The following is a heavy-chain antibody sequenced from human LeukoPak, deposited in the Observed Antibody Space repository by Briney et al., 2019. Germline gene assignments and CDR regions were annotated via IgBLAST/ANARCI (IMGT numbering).Heavy chain of an antibody. CDR3: ARFPCSGDSCYSGIRAFDI. CDR1: GGSLSGYY. CDR2: INDSGTT. Sequence: SETLSLTCAVYGGSLSGYYWNWVRQSPGKVLEWIGEINDSGTTNYNPSLKSRATISINKSRKQFSLRRTSVTAADTAVYYCARFPCSGDSCYSGIRAFDIWGQGTTVIVPS. V-gene: IGHV4-34*01. J-gene: IGHJ3*02. D-gene: IGHD2-15*01.